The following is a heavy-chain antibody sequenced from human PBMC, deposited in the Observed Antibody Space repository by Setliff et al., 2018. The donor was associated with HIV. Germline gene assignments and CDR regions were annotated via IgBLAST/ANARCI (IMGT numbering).Heavy chain of an antibody. Sequence: SETLSLTCTVSDASISTSNFLWGWIRQSPGKGLEWIGSSYYSSRTYYNPSLKNRVTISADTSKNHLSLKLTSLTAADTAVYYCGRLETGPATSAYGPFNSWGQGKMVIVSS. J-gene: IGHJ4*02. CDR1: DASISTSNFL. CDR2: SYYSSRT. CDR3: GRLETGPATSAYGPFNS. D-gene: IGHD4-17*01. V-gene: IGHV4-39*02.